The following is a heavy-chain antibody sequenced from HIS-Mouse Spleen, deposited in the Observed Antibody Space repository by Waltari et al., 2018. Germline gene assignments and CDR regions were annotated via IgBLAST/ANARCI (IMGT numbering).Heavy chain of an antibody. CDR1: GFSLSNARMG. D-gene: IGHD3-22*01. Sequence: QVTLKESGPVLVKPTETLTLTCTVSGFSLSNARMGVSWIRQPPGKALEWLAHIFSNDEKSYSTSLKSRLTISKDTSKSQVVLTMTNMDPVDTATYYCARIRSYYDSSGYYYIVRYFDYWGQGTLVTVSS. V-gene: IGHV2-26*01. CDR3: ARIRSYYDSSGYYYIVRYFDY. CDR2: IFSNDEK. J-gene: IGHJ4*02.